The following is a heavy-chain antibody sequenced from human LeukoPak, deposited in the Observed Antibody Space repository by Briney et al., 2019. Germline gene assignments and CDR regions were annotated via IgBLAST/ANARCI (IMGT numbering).Heavy chain of an antibody. D-gene: IGHD6-13*01. CDR1: GGSISSYY. CDR3: ARAHSSSWYMDY. V-gene: IGHV4-59*01. CDR2: IYYSGST. J-gene: IGHJ4*02. Sequence: PSETLSLTCSVSGGSISSYYWSWIRQPPGKGLEWIGYIYYSGSTNYNPSLKSRVTISVDTSENQLSLKLRSVTAADTAVYYCARAHSSSWYMDYWGQGTLVTASS.